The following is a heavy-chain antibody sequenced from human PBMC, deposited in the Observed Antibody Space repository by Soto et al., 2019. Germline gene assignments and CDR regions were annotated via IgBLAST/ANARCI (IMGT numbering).Heavy chain of an antibody. Sequence: EVQLVESGGGLVQPGGSLRLSCAASGFTSSSYAIHWVRQAPGKGLEYVSAISSNGGSTYYADSVKGRFTISRDNSKNGRDLHVSGLRVEDMAVYYCARGITMIVVSHACDIWGRGTMVTVSS. CDR2: ISSNGGST. J-gene: IGHJ3*02. CDR1: GFTSSSYA. CDR3: ARGITMIVVSHACDI. D-gene: IGHD3-22*01. V-gene: IGHV3-64*07.